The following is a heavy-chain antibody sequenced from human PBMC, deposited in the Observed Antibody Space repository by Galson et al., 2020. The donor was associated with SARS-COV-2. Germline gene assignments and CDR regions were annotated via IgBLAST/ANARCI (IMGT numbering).Heavy chain of an antibody. J-gene: IGHJ6*03. D-gene: IGHD3-16*01. CDR1: GHTVSSNY. V-gene: IGHV3-66*01. CDR3: ARVWGYGKYYSMDV. CDR2: LYTSGRT. Sequence: GGSLRLSCAASGHTVSSNYMNWVRQAPGKGLEWVSVLYTSGRTYYADSVRGRFTISRDNSKNTLYLQMNSLRAEDTAVYYCARVWGYGKYYSMDVWGKGTTVTISS.